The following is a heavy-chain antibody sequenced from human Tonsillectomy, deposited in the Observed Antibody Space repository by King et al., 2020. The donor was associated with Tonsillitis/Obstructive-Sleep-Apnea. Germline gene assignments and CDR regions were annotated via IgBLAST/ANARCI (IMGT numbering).Heavy chain of an antibody. D-gene: IGHD6-19*01. CDR3: AKIGDVAVAITDYFAY. CDR2: IWYDGSNK. J-gene: IGHJ4*02. Sequence: VQLVESGGGVVQPGRSLRLSCAASGFTFSSYGMHWVRQAPGKGLEWVAVIWYDGSNKYYADSVKGRFTISRDNSKNTLYLQMNSLRAEDTAVYYCAKIGDVAVAITDYFAYLVQGTLVTVSS. V-gene: IGHV3-33*06. CDR1: GFTFSSYG.